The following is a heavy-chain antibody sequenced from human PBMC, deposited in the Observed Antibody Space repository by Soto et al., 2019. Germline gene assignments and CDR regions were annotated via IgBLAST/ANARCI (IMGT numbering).Heavy chain of an antibody. J-gene: IGHJ4*02. Sequence: QLQLQESGPGLVKPSETLSLTCTVSGASISSTSYYWGWIRQPPGKGLEWIGSLHYSVNTYYNPSLKSRVTISVDTSKNQFSLTVDSVTAADTAVYFCASRIREENCNAASCYVTHWGQGTLVTVSS. CDR3: ASRIREENCNAASCYVTH. D-gene: IGHD2-2*01. CDR2: LHYSVNT. V-gene: IGHV4-39*01. CDR1: GASISSTSYY.